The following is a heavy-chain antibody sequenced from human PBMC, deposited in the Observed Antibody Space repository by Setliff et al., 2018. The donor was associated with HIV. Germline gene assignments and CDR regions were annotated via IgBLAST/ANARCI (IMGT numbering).Heavy chain of an antibody. J-gene: IGHJ3*01. CDR2: IQSNSIGGTI. Sequence: GGSLRLSCAASGFAFSDAWMTWVRQAPGKGLEWLGRIQSNSIGGTILYGASVKGRFTISRDDSTNTLYLQMNSLRTEDTALYYCTTASDSTNYDDGFDLWGQGTMVTVSS. CDR3: TTASDSTNYDDGFDL. CDR1: GFAFSDAW. V-gene: IGHV3-15*01. D-gene: IGHD4-4*01.